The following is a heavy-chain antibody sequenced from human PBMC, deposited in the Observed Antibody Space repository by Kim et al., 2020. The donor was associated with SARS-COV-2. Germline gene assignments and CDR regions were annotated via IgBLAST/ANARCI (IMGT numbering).Heavy chain of an antibody. D-gene: IGHD2-15*01. CDR1: GGSFSGYY. CDR2: INHSGST. V-gene: IGHV4-34*01. Sequence: SETLSLTCAVYGGSFSGYYWSWIRQPPGKGLEWIGEINHSGSTNYNPSLKSRVTISVDTSKNQFSLKLSSVTAADTAVYYCATPGYCSGGSCYSAVLHGMDVWGQGTTVTVSS. J-gene: IGHJ6*02. CDR3: ATPGYCSGGSCYSAVLHGMDV.